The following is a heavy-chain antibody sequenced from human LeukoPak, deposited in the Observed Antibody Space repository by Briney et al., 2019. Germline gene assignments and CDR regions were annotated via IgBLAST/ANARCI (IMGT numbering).Heavy chain of an antibody. CDR3: IKDIRRGLYYFDY. CDR1: GFTFEDYA. CDR2: ISWNSRSI. D-gene: IGHD3-16*01. J-gene: IGHJ4*02. Sequence: PGRSLRLSCAASGFTFEDYAFHWVRQAPGKGPEWVSGISWNSRSIGYADSVRGRFTTSRDNAKNSVYLQMNSLRPEDTALYYCIKDIRRGLYYFDYWGQGTLVTVSS. V-gene: IGHV3-9*01.